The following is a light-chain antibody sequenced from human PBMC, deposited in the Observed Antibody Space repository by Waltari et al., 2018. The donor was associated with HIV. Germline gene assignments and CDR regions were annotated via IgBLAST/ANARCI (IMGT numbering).Light chain of an antibody. CDR2: WGS. CDR1: ESPLHSSGFNY. V-gene: IGKV2-28*01. CDR3: MQSLQTPLT. Sequence: DIVMTQSPLSLPVTPGEPASISCRSSESPLHSSGFNYLDWYLQKEGRPPQLLIYWGSNRASGVTDRFTGSGSGTDFTLKISRVEAEDVGIYFCMQSLQTPLTFGGGTKVEMK. J-gene: IGKJ4*01.